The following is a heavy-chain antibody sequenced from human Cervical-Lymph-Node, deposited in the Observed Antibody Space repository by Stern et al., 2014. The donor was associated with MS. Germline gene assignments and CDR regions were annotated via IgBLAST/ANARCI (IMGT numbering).Heavy chain of an antibody. CDR3: AIIEGWNGMDV. CDR1: GYNFTTYY. V-gene: IGHV1-46*01. Sequence: VKLVESGAEVKKPGDSVRVSCKASGYNFTTYYMHWVRQAPGQGLEWMGIINPRGGSTSYAQKFQGRVTMTRDTSTSTVYMDLSSLRSEDTAVYYCAIIEGWNGMDVWGQGTTVTASS. D-gene: IGHD1-26*01. CDR2: INPRGGST. J-gene: IGHJ6*02.